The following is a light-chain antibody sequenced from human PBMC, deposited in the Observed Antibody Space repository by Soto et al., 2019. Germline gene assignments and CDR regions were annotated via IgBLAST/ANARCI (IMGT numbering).Light chain of an antibody. CDR2: SNN. CDR1: SYNIGSNT. CDR3: ASWDDSLNGRGV. V-gene: IGLV1-44*01. J-gene: IGLJ3*02. Sequence: QSVLTQPPSASGTPGQRVTISCSGSSYNIGSNTVNWYQQLPGTAPKLLIYSNNQRPSGVPDRFSGSRSGTSASLAISGLQSEDECDYYFASWDDSLNGRGVFGGGTKLTVL.